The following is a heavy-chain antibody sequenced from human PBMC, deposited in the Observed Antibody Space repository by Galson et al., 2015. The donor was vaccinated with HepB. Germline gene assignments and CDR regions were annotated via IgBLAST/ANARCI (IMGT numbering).Heavy chain of an antibody. J-gene: IGHJ4*02. CDR2: INPSGGST. CDR3: ARDYYGSGSYYNGTWYYFDY. V-gene: IGHV1-46*01. D-gene: IGHD3-10*01. Sequence: SVKVSCKASGYTFTSYYMHWVRQAPGQGLEWMGIINPSGGSTSYAQKFQGRVTMTRDTSTSTVYMELSSLGSEDTAVYYCARDYYGSGSYYNGTWYYFDYWGQGTLVTVSS. CDR1: GYTFTSYY.